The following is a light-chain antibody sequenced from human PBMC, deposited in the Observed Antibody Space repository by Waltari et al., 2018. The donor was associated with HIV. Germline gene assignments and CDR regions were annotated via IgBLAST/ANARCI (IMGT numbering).Light chain of an antibody. CDR1: STNVGSYSL. J-gene: IGLJ3*02. CDR2: DDS. Sequence: QSALTQPAAVSGSLGQSITISCTGASTNVGSYSLVSWYQNRPGQAPTLIIYDDSKRPLGISSRFSGSKSGNTASLTISGLQSEDEADYYCCSYGGDDTLVFGGGTKVTAL. V-gene: IGLV2-23*01. CDR3: CSYGGDDTLV.